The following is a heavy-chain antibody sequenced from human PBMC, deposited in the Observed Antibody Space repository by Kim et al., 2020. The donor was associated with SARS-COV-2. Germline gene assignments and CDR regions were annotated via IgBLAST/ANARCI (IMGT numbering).Heavy chain of an antibody. CDR2: LSSSTSTI. CDR3: VRRMRSSTSPFDY. Sequence: GGSLRLSCAASGFTFSSYSMNWVRQAPGKGLEWVSYLSSSTSTIYYADSVKGRFTISRDNAKNSLYLEMNSLRAEDTAVYYCVRRMRSSTSPFDYWGQGTLATVSS. CDR1: GFTFSSYS. J-gene: IGHJ4*02. D-gene: IGHD6-13*01. V-gene: IGHV3-48*04.